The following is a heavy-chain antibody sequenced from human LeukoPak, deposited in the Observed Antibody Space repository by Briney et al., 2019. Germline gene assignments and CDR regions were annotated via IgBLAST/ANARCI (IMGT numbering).Heavy chain of an antibody. CDR1: GFTFSSYS. CDR3: ARDPKPYYYDSSGYYYDY. CDR2: ISSSSSYI. V-gene: IGHV3-21*01. D-gene: IGHD3-22*01. Sequence: KPGGSLRLSCAASGFTFSSYSMNWVRQAPGKGLEWVSSISSSSSYIYYADSVKGRFTISRDNAKNSLYLQMNSLRAEDTAVYYCARDPKPYYYDSSGYYYDYWGQGTLVTVPS. J-gene: IGHJ4*02.